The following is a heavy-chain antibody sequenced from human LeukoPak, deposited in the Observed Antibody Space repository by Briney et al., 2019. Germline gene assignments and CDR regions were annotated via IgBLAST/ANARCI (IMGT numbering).Heavy chain of an antibody. Sequence: GGSLRLSCAASGFTFTNYAMTWVRQAPGKGLQWVSSISGSGGDTYYADSVKGRFTISRDNSKSTLYLQMNSLRAEDTAVYYCARVLYVVGPAAFDFWGQGTLVTVSS. CDR1: GFTFTNYA. J-gene: IGHJ4*02. CDR2: ISGSGGDT. V-gene: IGHV3-23*01. D-gene: IGHD2-2*01. CDR3: ARVLYVVGPAAFDF.